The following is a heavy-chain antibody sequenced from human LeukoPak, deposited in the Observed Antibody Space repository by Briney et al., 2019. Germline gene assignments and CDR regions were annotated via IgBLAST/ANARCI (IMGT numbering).Heavy chain of an antibody. J-gene: IGHJ4*02. CDR3: ARDQEGQIGTWAEMDRFDY. V-gene: IGHV3-48*02. CDR2: IRSSSSTI. CDR1: GFTFNSYS. Sequence: GGSLRLSCAASGFTFNSYSMSWVRQAPGKGLEWVSYIRSSSSTIYYADSVKGRFTISRDNAKNSLYLQMNSLRDEDTAVYYCARDQEGQIGTWAEMDRFDYWGQGTLVTVSS. D-gene: IGHD1-26*01.